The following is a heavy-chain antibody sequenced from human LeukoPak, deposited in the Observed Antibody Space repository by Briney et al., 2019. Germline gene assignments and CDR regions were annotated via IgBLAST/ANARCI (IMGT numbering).Heavy chain of an antibody. D-gene: IGHD5-12*01. CDR2: VYSGGST. V-gene: IGHV3-53*01. J-gene: IGHJ4*02. Sequence: GGSLRLSCAASGFTVSSNYMSWVRQAPGKGLEWVSVVYSGGSTYYADSVKGRFTISRDNSKNTLYLQMNSLRAEDTAVYYCAKGLVRYSGYDFGDYWGQGTLVTVSS. CDR3: AKGLVRYSGYDFGDY. CDR1: GFTVSSNY.